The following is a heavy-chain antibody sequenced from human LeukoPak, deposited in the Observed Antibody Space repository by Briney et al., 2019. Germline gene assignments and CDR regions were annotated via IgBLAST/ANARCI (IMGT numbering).Heavy chain of an antibody. CDR3: AGEGFMIVVVSYMDV. J-gene: IGHJ6*03. Sequence: GGSLRLSCAASGFTFSSYAMHWVRQAPGKGLEWVAVISYDGSNKYYADSVKGRFTISRDNSKNTLYLQMNSLRAEDTAVYYCAGEGFMIVVVSYMDVWGKGTTVTVSS. V-gene: IGHV3-30*04. CDR2: ISYDGSNK. CDR1: GFTFSSYA. D-gene: IGHD3-22*01.